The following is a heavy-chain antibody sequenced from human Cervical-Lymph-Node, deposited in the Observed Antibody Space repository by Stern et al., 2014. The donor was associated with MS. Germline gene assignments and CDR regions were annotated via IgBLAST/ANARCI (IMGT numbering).Heavy chain of an antibody. V-gene: IGHV1-69*01. CDR3: AREFNYDSSGYYFYY. CDR1: GGTFSTYG. Sequence: VQLVESGAEVKQPGSSVKVSCKASGGTFSTYGISWVRQAPGQGLEWMGGIIPIFGTANYAQKFQGRVTITADESTNTAYMELSSLRSEDTAVYYCAREFNYDSSGYYFYYWGQGTLVTVSS. CDR2: IIPIFGTA. J-gene: IGHJ4*02. D-gene: IGHD3-22*01.